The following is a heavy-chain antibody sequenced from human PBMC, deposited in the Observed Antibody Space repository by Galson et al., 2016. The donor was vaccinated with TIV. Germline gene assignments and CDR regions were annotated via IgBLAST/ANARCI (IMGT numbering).Heavy chain of an antibody. CDR1: GGSISGYR. V-gene: IGHV4-4*07. CDR3: ARDSAGYSGWFFDL. Sequence: ETLSLTCTVSGGSISGYRWSWIRQPAGKGLEWIGRIYTSGGTNYSPSLKSRVTMSIDASKSQFSLRLSSVTAADTAVYYCARDSAGYSGWFFDLWGRGTLVTVSP. J-gene: IGHJ2*01. D-gene: IGHD6-13*01. CDR2: IYTSGGT.